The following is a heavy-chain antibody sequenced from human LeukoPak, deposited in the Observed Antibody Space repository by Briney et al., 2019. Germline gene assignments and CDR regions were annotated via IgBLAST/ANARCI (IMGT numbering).Heavy chain of an antibody. CDR1: GSTFRSRT. CDR3: ARNLPAADY. CDR2: ISSTSSVI. V-gene: IGHV3-48*04. D-gene: IGHD2-2*01. Sequence: GSLRLSCVTSGSTFRSRTMNWVRQAPGKGLEWISYISSTSSVIYYADSVKGRFTVSRDNAESSLYLQMNSLTVEDTAVYYCARNLPAADYWGQGTLVTVSS. J-gene: IGHJ4*02.